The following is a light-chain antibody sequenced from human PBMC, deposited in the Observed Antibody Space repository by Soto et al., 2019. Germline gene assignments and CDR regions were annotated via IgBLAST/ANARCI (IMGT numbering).Light chain of an antibody. CDR3: QVWDITTDHYV. J-gene: IGLJ1*01. CDR1: NIGSKR. Sequence: SYELTQPPSVSVAPEKTARLTCGGDNIGSKRVHWYRQKPGQARVLVIYYDSDRPSGIPERFSGSNSGNTATLTINRVEAGDEADYYCQVWDITTDHYVFGTGTKLTVL. CDR2: YDS. V-gene: IGLV3-21*04.